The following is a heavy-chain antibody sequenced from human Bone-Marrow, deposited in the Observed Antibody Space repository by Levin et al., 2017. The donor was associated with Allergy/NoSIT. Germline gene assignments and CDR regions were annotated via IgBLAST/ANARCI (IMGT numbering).Heavy chain of an antibody. Sequence: QTGGSLRLSCAASGFTFRNYWMSWVRQAPGKGLEWVANIPQDGSDKNYVDSVKGRFTISRDNAKNSLFLQMKSLRAEDTAVYYGAREDVVVSAAMPVRYYYYYMDVWGKGTTVAVSS. V-gene: IGHV3-7*03. CDR3: AREDVVVSAAMPVRYYYYYMDV. CDR2: IPQDGSDK. J-gene: IGHJ6*03. CDR1: GFTFRNYW. D-gene: IGHD2-2*01.